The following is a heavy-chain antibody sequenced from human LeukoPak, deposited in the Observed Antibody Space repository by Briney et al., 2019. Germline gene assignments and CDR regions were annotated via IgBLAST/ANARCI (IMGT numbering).Heavy chain of an antibody. Sequence: GGSLRLSCAASGFTFSDYYMSWIRQAPGKGLEWLSYISGSGSHTTYADSVRGRFTISRDNAKNSLSLQVNSLRADDTAVYYCARVGSTVAAGTPDYWGQGTLDTVSS. CDR2: ISGSGSHT. V-gene: IGHV3-11*06. CDR3: ARVGSTVAAGTPDY. J-gene: IGHJ4*02. CDR1: GFTFSDYY. D-gene: IGHD6-13*01.